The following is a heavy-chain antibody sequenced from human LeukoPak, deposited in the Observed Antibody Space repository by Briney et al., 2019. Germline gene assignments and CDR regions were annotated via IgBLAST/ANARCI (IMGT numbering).Heavy chain of an antibody. Sequence: SVKVSCKASRYTFTGYYMHWVRQAPGQELEWMGSINPNSGGTKYAQKFQGRVTMTRDTSISTAYMELSSLRSDDTAVCYCAPAPPPYYYGSSGYYYSYYYDYWGQGTLVTVSS. J-gene: IGHJ4*02. D-gene: IGHD3-22*01. CDR3: APAPPPYYYGSSGYYYSYYYDY. CDR1: RYTFTGYY. V-gene: IGHV1-2*02. CDR2: INPNSGGT.